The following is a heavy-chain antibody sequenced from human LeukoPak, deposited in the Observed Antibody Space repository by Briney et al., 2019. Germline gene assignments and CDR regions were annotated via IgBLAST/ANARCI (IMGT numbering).Heavy chain of an antibody. D-gene: IGHD2-21*02. Sequence: GGSLRLSCAASGFTFSSYAMSWVRQAPGKGLEWASAISGSGGSTYYADSVKGRFTISRDNSKNTLYLQMNSLRAEDTAVYYCAKVAYCGGDCYVFPDYWGQGTLVTVSS. J-gene: IGHJ4*02. CDR3: AKVAYCGGDCYVFPDY. V-gene: IGHV3-23*01. CDR1: GFTFSSYA. CDR2: ISGSGGST.